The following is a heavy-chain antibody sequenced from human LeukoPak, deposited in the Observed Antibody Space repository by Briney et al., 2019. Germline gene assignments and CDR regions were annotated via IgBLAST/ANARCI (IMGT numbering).Heavy chain of an antibody. V-gene: IGHV3-30*02. CDR3: AKDVVGQQWLENY. D-gene: IGHD6-19*01. CDR2: IRYDGNEK. CDR1: GFTFSTFS. Sequence: GGSLRLSCAGSGFTFSTFSFNWVRQAPGKGLEWVAFIRYDGNEKYYGDSVKGRFTISRDNSKNTLYLQMNSLRDEGSAVYYCAKDVVGQQWLENYWGQGTLVTVSS. J-gene: IGHJ4*02.